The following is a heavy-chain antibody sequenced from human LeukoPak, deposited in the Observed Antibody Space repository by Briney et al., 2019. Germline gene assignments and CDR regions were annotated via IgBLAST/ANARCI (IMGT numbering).Heavy chain of an antibody. CDR3: AFYIRGWYFDY. Sequence: SETLSLTCAGSGYSISSSNWGRWGREPAGEGLGWIGEFLHIGSPNSNPSLRSRVAISVDKSQTQLSLNLRSVTAADTAMYYCAFYIRGWYFDYWGQGTPVTVSP. V-gene: IGHV4/OR15-8*01. D-gene: IGHD2/OR15-2a*01. CDR1: GYSISSSNW. CDR2: FLHIGSP. J-gene: IGHJ4*02.